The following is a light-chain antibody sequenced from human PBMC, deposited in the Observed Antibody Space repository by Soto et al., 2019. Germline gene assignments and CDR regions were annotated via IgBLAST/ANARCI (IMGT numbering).Light chain of an antibody. Sequence: EIVLTQSPGTLSLSPGERATLSCRASQSVSSSYLAWYQQKPGQAPRLLIYGASIRATGIPDRFSGSGSGTDFTLTISSLEPEDFAVYYCQQRSNWPPTFGQGTKVDIK. CDR2: GAS. CDR1: QSVSSSY. J-gene: IGKJ1*01. V-gene: IGKV3D-20*02. CDR3: QQRSNWPPT.